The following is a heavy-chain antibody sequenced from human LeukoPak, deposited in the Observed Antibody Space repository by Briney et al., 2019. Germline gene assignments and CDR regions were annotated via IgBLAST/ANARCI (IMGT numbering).Heavy chain of an antibody. D-gene: IGHD2-15*01. J-gene: IGHJ5*02. CDR1: GFIFSSYG. Sequence: PGGSLRLSCAASGFIFSSYGMHWARQAPGKGLEWVSAISGSGGSTYYADSVKGRFTISRDNSKNTLYLQMNSLRAEDTAVYYCAKELVVVATYNWFDPWGQGTLVTVSS. CDR2: ISGSGGST. CDR3: AKELVVVATYNWFDP. V-gene: IGHV3-23*01.